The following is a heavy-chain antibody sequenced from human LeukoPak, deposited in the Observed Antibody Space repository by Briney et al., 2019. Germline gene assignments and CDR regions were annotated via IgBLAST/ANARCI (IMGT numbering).Heavy chain of an antibody. D-gene: IGHD5-24*01. V-gene: IGHV1-46*01. CDR3: AREIGPIQLHLWGSAFDY. J-gene: IGHJ4*02. Sequence: ASVKVSCKASGYTFTNYYIHWVRQAPGQGLEWMGLINPGGDNTDYAQNFQGRVTMTRDTSTSTVYMGLSSLRSEDTAVYYCAREIGPIQLHLWGSAFDYWGQGTLVTVSS. CDR1: GYTFTNYY. CDR2: INPGGDNT.